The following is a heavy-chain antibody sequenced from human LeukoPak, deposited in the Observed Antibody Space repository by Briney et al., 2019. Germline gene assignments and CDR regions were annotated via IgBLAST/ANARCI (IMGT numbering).Heavy chain of an antibody. J-gene: IGHJ4*02. Sequence: SETLSLTCTVSGGSISSSYSWGWIRQPPGKGLEWIGNIYYSGSTYYNSSLKSRVTISVDTSKNQFSLKLSSVTAADTAVYYCARGAEWFPFDYWGQGTLVTVSS. V-gene: IGHV4-39*07. CDR1: GGSISSSYS. CDR3: ARGAEWFPFDY. CDR2: IYYSGST. D-gene: IGHD3-3*01.